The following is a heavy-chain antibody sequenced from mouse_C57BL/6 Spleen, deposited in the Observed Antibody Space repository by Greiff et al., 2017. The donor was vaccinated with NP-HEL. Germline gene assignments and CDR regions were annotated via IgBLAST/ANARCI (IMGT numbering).Heavy chain of an antibody. V-gene: IGHV1-82*01. Sequence: QVQLQQSGPELVKPGASVKISCKASGYAFSSSWMNWVKQRPGKGLEWIGRIYPGDGDTNYNGKFKGKATLTADKSSSTAYMQLSSLTSEDSAVYFCARNPWYYGSSSNFDVWGTGTTVTVSS. CDR2: IYPGDGDT. J-gene: IGHJ1*03. CDR3: ARNPWYYGSSSNFDV. CDR1: GYAFSSSW. D-gene: IGHD1-1*01.